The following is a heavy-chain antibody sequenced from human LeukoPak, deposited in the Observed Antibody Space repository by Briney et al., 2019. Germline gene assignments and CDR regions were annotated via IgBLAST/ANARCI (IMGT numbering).Heavy chain of an antibody. Sequence: GGSLRLSCAASGFTFSDYYMSWIRQAPGKGLEWVSYISSSGSTIYYADSVKGRFTISRDNAKNSLYLQMNSLRAEDTAVYYCARDAALNYDYVWGSYRPPDDAFDIWGQGTMVTVSS. V-gene: IGHV3-11*04. D-gene: IGHD3-16*02. CDR3: ARDAALNYDYVWGSYRPPDDAFDI. CDR1: GFTFSDYY. J-gene: IGHJ3*02. CDR2: ISSSGSTI.